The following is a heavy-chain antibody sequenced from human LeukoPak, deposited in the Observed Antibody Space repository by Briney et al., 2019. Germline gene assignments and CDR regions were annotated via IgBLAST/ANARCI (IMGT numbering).Heavy chain of an antibody. V-gene: IGHV5-10-1*01. Sequence: GESLKISCKGSGYSFTSYWIGWVRQMPGKGLEWMGRIDPSDSYTNYSPSFQGHVTISADKSISTAYLQWSSLKASDTAVYYCARRYYYGSGSYKPFDYWGQGTLVTVSS. CDR3: ARRYYYGSGSYKPFDY. J-gene: IGHJ4*02. CDR1: GYSFTSYW. D-gene: IGHD3-10*01. CDR2: IDPSDSYT.